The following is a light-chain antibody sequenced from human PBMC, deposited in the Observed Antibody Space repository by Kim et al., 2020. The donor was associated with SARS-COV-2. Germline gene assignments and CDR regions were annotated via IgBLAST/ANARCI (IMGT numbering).Light chain of an antibody. Sequence: GQKRDISCSGGSSNTGGNVVNWYQHLPGTAPKLLVYSNNQRPSGVPDRFSGSKSGTSASLVISGLQPEDEADYYCATWDDTLRAHVLGSGTKVTVL. CDR2: SNN. V-gene: IGLV1-44*01. J-gene: IGLJ1*01. CDR1: SSNTGGNV. CDR3: ATWDDTLRAHV.